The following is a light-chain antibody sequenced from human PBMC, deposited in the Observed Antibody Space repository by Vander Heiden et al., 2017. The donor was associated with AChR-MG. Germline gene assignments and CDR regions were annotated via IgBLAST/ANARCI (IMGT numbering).Light chain of an antibody. Sequence: EIVMTQSPATLSVSAGERATLSCRASQSVSSNLAWYQQKPGQRPRLRVYGAFIRATGIPARFRGSGSGTEFTLTISRLQSEDFALDYSQHYNNWPRSCGQGTKLAI. CDR3: QHYNNWPRS. CDR2: GAF. J-gene: IGKJ2*01. V-gene: IGKV3D-15*01. CDR1: QSVSSN.